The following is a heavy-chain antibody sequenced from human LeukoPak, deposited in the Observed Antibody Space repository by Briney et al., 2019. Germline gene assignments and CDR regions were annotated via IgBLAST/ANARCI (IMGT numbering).Heavy chain of an antibody. V-gene: IGHV4-31*03. CDR3: ARGLAEDSSGYYLHWYFDL. J-gene: IGHJ2*01. CDR1: GGSISSGGYY. D-gene: IGHD3-22*01. Sequence: SQTLSLTCTVSGGSISSGGYYWSWIRQHPGKGLEWIVYIYYSGSTYYNPSLKSRVTISVDTSKNQFSLKLSSVTAADTAVYYCARGLAEDSSGYYLHWYFDLWGRGTLVTVSS. CDR2: IYYSGST.